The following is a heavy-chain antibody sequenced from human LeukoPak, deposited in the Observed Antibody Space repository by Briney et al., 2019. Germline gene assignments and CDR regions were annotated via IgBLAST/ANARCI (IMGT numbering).Heavy chain of an antibody. V-gene: IGHV4-34*01. J-gene: IGHJ3*02. Sequence: PSETLSLTCAVYGGSFSGYYWSWIRQPPGKGLEWIGEINHSGSTNYNPSLKSRVTISVDTSKNQFSLKLSSVTAADTAVYYCAALDIVATIFGLDAFDIWGQGTMVTVSS. D-gene: IGHD5-12*01. CDR2: INHSGST. CDR3: AALDIVATIFGLDAFDI. CDR1: GGSFSGYY.